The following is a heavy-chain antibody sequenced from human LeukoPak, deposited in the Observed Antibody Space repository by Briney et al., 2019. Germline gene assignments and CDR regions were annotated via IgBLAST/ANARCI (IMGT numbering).Heavy chain of an antibody. CDR3: AKAPVTTCRGAYCYPFDY. D-gene: IGHD2-21*01. CDR2: ISSSGSTI. CDR1: GFTFSDYY. V-gene: IGHV3-11*01. Sequence: GGSLRLSCAASGFTFSDYYMSWIRQAPGKGLEWVSYISSSGSTIYYADSVKGRFTISRDNSKNTLYLQMNSLRAEDTAVYYCAKAPVTTCRGAYCYPFDYWGQGTLVTVSS. J-gene: IGHJ4*02.